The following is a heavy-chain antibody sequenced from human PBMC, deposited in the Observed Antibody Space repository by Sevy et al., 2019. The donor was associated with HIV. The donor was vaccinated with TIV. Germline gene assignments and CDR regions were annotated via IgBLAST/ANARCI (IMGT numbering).Heavy chain of an antibody. D-gene: IGHD1-26*01. V-gene: IGHV3-53*01. CDR2: IYSGGNT. J-gene: IGHJ3*02. Sequence: GGSLRLSCAASGFTVSSNYMSWVRQAPGKGLEWVSVIYSGGNTYYADSVKGRFTISRDNSKNTLYLQMNSLRAEDTAVYYCARDRSYSALDAFDIWGQGTMVTVSS. CDR3: ARDRSYSALDAFDI. CDR1: GFTVSSNY.